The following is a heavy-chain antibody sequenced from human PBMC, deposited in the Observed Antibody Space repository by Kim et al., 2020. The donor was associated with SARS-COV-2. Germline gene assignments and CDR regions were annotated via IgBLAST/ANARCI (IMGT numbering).Heavy chain of an antibody. CDR2: IYTSGST. D-gene: IGHD1-26*01. CDR1: GGSISSGSYY. CDR3: ASSRAIVGATFDY. J-gene: IGHJ4*02. Sequence: SETLSLTCTVSGGSISSGSYYWSWIRQPAGKGLEWIGRIYTSGSTNYNPSLKSRVTISVDTSKNQFSLKLSSVTAADTAVYYCASSRAIVGATFDYWGQGTLVTVSS. V-gene: IGHV4-61*02.